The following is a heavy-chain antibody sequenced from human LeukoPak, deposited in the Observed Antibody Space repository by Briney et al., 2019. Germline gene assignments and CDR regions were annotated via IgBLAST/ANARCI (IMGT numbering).Heavy chain of an antibody. CDR1: GGSISNYY. V-gene: IGHV4-4*07. J-gene: IGHJ4*02. CDR2: IYTGGTT. Sequence: SETLSLTCTVSGGSISNYYWSWIRQSAGKGLQWVGRIYTGGTTNYNPSLKSRITMSVDTSKNQFSLRLTSVTAADTAVYYCARHVRGRYYFDYWGQGTLVTVSS. D-gene: IGHD3-3*01. CDR3: ARHVRGRYYFDY.